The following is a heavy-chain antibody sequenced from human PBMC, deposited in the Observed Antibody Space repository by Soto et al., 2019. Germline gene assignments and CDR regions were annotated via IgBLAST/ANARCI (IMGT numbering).Heavy chain of an antibody. Sequence: EVQLVESGGGLVQPGGSLRLSCAASGFTFSRYSMNWFRQAPGKGLVWVSYISGSSNTIYYADSVKGRFTISRDNAKNTLYLKMSSLSAEDTAVYYCAREGYGSSYWYFDLWGRGTLVTVSS. J-gene: IGHJ2*01. D-gene: IGHD5-12*01. CDR1: GFTFSRYS. CDR3: AREGYGSSYWYFDL. V-gene: IGHV3-48*01. CDR2: ISGSSNTI.